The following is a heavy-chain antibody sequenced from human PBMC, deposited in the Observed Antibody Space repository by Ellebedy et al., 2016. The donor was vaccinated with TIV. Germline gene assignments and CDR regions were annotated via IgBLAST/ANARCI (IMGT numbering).Heavy chain of an antibody. CDR3: ARGGGYAISWFYLDY. J-gene: IGHJ4*02. CDR2: ISYDGDTK. D-gene: IGHD6-13*01. Sequence: GESLKISCAASGFIFKNYAMHWVRQAPGKGLEWVAVISYDGDTKDYADSVKGRFTISRDTSKDTLDLEMNSLRLEDAAVYYCARGGGYAISWFYLDYWGQGALVTVSS. CDR1: GFIFKNYA. V-gene: IGHV3-30-3*01.